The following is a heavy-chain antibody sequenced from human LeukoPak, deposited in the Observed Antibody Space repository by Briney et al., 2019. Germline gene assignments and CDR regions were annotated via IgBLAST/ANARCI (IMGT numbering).Heavy chain of an antibody. J-gene: IGHJ3*02. CDR2: ISYDGSNK. D-gene: IGHD3-10*01. Sequence: GGSLRLSCAASGFTFSSYGMHWVRQAPGKGLEWVAVISYDGSNKYYADSVKGRFTISRDNSKNTLYLQMNSLRAEDTAVYYCAKVPTMVRGVNDAFDIWGQGTMVTVSS. V-gene: IGHV3-30*18. CDR1: GFTFSSYG. CDR3: AKVPTMVRGVNDAFDI.